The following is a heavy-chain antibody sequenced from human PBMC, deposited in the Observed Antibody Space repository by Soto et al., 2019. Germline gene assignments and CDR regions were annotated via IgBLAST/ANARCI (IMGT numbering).Heavy chain of an antibody. CDR1: GGSISSGGYY. V-gene: IGHV4-31*03. D-gene: IGHD2-21*01. Sequence: QVQLQESGPGLVKPSQTLSLTCTVSGGSISSGGYYWSWIRQHPGKGLEWIGYIYYSGSTYYNPSIKRRLTISVDTSKNQFSLRLSSVTAADTAVYYCAASCVGCGGFNYYGMDVWGQGTTVTVSS. J-gene: IGHJ6*02. CDR2: IYYSGST. CDR3: AASCVGCGGFNYYGMDV.